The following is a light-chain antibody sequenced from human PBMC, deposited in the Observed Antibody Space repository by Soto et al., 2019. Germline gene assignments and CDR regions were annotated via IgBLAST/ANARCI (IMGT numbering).Light chain of an antibody. CDR2: LEGSGSY. CDR3: ETWDFNTRV. CDR1: SGHSSYI. V-gene: IGLV4-60*02. Sequence: QSVLTQSSSASASLGSSVKLTCTLSSGHSSYIIAWHQQQPGKAPRYLMKLEGSGSYNKGSGVPDRFSGSSSGADRYLTISSRRFEDEAAYYCETWDFNTRVFGGGTKLTVL. J-gene: IGLJ3*02.